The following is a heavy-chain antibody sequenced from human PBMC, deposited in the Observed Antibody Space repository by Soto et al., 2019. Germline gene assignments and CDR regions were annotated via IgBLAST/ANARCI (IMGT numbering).Heavy chain of an antibody. CDR3: ARGIAAAGSGSHYFDY. Sequence: GGSLRLSCAASGFTFSSYSMNWVRQAPGKGLEWVSSISSSSSYIYYADSVKGRFTISRDNAKNSLYLQMNSLRAEDTAVYYCARGIAAAGSGSHYFDYWGQGTLVTVSS. J-gene: IGHJ4*02. CDR2: ISSSSSYI. CDR1: GFTFSSYS. V-gene: IGHV3-21*01. D-gene: IGHD6-13*01.